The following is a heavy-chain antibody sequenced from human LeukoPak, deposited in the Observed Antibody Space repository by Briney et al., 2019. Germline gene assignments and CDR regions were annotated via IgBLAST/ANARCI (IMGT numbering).Heavy chain of an antibody. D-gene: IGHD3-22*01. CDR3: ASESTSGYYEGGFDY. Sequence: GGSLRLSCAASGFTFTDYYMSWSRQAPGRGLEWVSYISTSSSYTNYADSVKGRFTISRDNAKNSLYLQMNSLRAEDTAVYYCASESTSGYYEGGFDYWGQGTLVTVSS. V-gene: IGHV3-11*06. CDR2: ISTSSSYT. CDR1: GFTFTDYY. J-gene: IGHJ4*02.